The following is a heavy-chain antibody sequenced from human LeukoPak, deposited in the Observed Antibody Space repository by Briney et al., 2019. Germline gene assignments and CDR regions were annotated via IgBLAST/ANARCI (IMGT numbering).Heavy chain of an antibody. Sequence: GGSLRLSCAGSGSSFDAYGMSWVRLAPGGRLELVFVINWDCDSTGYADSVRGQFTISSNNAKNSQFLQMHSLRAEDTALYYCARGDSSGWYFDYWGQGVLVTVSS. CDR1: GSSFDAYG. J-gene: IGHJ4*02. D-gene: IGHD6-19*01. CDR3: ARGDSSGWYFDY. CDR2: INWDCDST. V-gene: IGHV3-20*04.